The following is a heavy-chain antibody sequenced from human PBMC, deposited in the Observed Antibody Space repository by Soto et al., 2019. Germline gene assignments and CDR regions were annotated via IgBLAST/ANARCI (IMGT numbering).Heavy chain of an antibody. CDR1: GYSFTSYW. V-gene: IGHV5-51*01. Sequence: GESLKISCKGSGYSFTSYWIDWVRQMPGKGLEWMGIIYPGDSDTRYSPSFQGQVTISADKSVSTAYLQWSGLEASDTAMYYCVRQRTVGYCSGGTCYSPADPGYWGQGTLVTVSS. J-gene: IGHJ4*02. CDR3: VRQRTVGYCSGGTCYSPADPGY. CDR2: IYPGDSDT. D-gene: IGHD2-15*01.